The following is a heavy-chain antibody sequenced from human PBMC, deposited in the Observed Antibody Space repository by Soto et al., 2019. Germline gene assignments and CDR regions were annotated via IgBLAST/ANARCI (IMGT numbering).Heavy chain of an antibody. D-gene: IGHD6-19*01. CDR2: IYYSGST. CDR1: GGSISSSSYY. J-gene: IGHJ4*02. V-gene: IGHV4-39*01. Sequence: SQTLSLTCTVSGGSISSSSYYWGWIRQPPGKGLGWIGSIYYSGSTYYNPSLKSRVTISVDTSKNQFSLKLSSVTAADTAVYYCARLESPPNSGWYPFPLEGWGQGTLVTVSS. CDR3: ARLESPPNSGWYPFPLEG.